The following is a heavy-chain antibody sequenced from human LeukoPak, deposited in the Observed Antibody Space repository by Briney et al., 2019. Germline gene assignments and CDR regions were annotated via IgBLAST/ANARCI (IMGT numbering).Heavy chain of an antibody. CDR1: GFTFSSYA. Sequence: PGGSLRLSCAASGFTFSSYAMHWVRQAPGKGLEWVAVISYDGSNKYYAGSVKGRFTISRDNSKNTLYLQMNSLRAEDTAVYYCARACGGDCYAFDYWGQGTLVTVSA. CDR2: ISYDGSNK. CDR3: ARACGGDCYAFDY. V-gene: IGHV3-30*01. J-gene: IGHJ4*02. D-gene: IGHD2-21*02.